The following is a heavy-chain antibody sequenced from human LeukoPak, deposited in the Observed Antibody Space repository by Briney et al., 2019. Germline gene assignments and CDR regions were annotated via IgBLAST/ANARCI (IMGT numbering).Heavy chain of an antibody. J-gene: IGHJ4*02. V-gene: IGHV4-39*01. D-gene: IGHD2-2*01. CDR1: GGSTSSSSYY. Sequence: PSETLSLTCTVSGGSTSSSSYYWGWIRQPPGKGLEWIGSIYYSGSTYYNPSLKSRVTISVDTSKNQFSLKLSSVTAADTAVYYCARLCGSTCWAPCLGFDYWGQGTLVTVSS. CDR3: ARLCGSTCWAPCLGFDY. CDR2: IYYSGST.